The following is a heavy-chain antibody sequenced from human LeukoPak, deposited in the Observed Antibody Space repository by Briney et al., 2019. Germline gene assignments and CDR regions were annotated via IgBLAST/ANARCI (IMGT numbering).Heavy chain of an antibody. D-gene: IGHD5-12*01. Sequence: PSGTLSLTCAVSGGSISSSNWWSWVRQPPGKGLEWTCEIYHSGSTNYKPSLKSRVTISVDKSKNKFSLKLNSVTAADTAVYYCARVQGSCYDFFYWGQGTLVTASS. J-gene: IGHJ4*02. CDR3: ARVQGSCYDFFY. V-gene: IGHV4-4*02. CDR2: IYHSGST. CDR1: GGSISSSNW.